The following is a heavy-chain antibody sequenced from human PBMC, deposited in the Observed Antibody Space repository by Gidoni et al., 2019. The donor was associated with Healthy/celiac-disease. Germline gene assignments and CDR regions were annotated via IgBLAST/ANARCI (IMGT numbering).Heavy chain of an antibody. Sequence: EVQLVESGGGLVKPGGSLRLSCAASGFTFSSYSMNWVRQAPGKGLEWVSSISSSSSYIYYADSVKGRFTISRDNAKNSLYLQMNSLRAEDTAVYYCARAPPLLRFLEWDRRGQGTLVTVSS. CDR1: GFTFSSYS. D-gene: IGHD3-3*01. CDR2: ISSSSSYI. J-gene: IGHJ4*02. V-gene: IGHV3-21*01. CDR3: ARAPPLLRFLEWDR.